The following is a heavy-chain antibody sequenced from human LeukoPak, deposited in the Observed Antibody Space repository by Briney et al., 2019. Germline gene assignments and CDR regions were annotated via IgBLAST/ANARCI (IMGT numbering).Heavy chain of an antibody. D-gene: IGHD3-10*01. V-gene: IGHV3-48*03. CDR2: ISSSGSTI. CDR3: ARDWKVRGVIIPFDY. CDR1: GFTFSSYE. Sequence: GGSLRLSCAASGFTFSSYEMNWVRQAPGKGLEWVSYISSSGSTIYYADSVKGRFTISRDNAKNSLYLQMNSLRAADTAVYYCARDWKVRGVIIPFDYWGQGTLVTVSS. J-gene: IGHJ4*02.